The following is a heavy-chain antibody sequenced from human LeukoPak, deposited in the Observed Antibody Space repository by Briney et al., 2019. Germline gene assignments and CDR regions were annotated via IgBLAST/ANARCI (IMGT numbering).Heavy chain of an antibody. CDR2: IKKDGSEK. J-gene: IGHJ2*01. CDR3: ARGASGYYYYWYFDL. CDR1: GFTFSSYW. D-gene: IGHD3-22*01. V-gene: IGHV3-7*03. Sequence: GGSLRLSCAASGFTFSSYWMSWVRQAPGKGLEWVANIKKDGSEKYYVDSVKGRFTISRDNAKTSLYLQMNSLRAEDTALYHCARGASGYYYYWYFDLWGRGTLVTVSS.